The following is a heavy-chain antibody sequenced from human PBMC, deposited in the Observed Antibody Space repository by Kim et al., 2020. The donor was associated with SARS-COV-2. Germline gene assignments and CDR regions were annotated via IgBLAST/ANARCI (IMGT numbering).Heavy chain of an antibody. CDR2: INPSGGST. CDR1: GYTFTSYY. V-gene: IGHV1-46*01. J-gene: IGHJ6*02. CDR3: ARAEATIVVVPAATSYYYYGMDV. D-gene: IGHD2-2*01. Sequence: ASVKVSCKASGYTFTSYYMHWVRQAPGQGLEWMGIINPSGGSTSYAQKFQGRVTMTRDTSTSTVYMELSSLRSEDTAVYYCARAEATIVVVPAATSYYYYGMDVWGQGTTVTVSS.